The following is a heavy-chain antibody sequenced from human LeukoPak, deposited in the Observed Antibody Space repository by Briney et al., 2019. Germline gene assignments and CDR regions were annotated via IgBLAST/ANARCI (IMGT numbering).Heavy chain of an antibody. Sequence: GGSLRLSCAASGFTFSSYGMHWVRQAPGKGLEWVSNISGGGSGGSTYYADSVKGRFTISRDNSKNTLYLQMNSLRAEDTAVYYCAKSGYNRFDYWGQGTLVTVSS. V-gene: IGHV3-23*01. D-gene: IGHD5-24*01. CDR2: ISGGGSGGST. J-gene: IGHJ4*02. CDR1: GFTFSSYG. CDR3: AKSGYNRFDY.